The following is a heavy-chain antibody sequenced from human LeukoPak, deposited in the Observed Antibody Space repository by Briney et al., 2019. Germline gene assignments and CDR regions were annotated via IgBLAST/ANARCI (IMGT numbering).Heavy chain of an antibody. V-gene: IGHV4-59*08. J-gene: IGHJ1*01. D-gene: IGHD1-1*01. CDR2: IYYSGST. Sequence: SETLSLTCTVSGGSLSSYYWRRIRQPPGKGLEGVRHIYYSGSTNYNPSLESRVTVSLDTSKNQFSLKLSSVTAADTAVYYCAGLARGTRPPDYFQHWGQGTLVTVSS. CDR3: AGLARGTRPPDYFQH. CDR1: GGSLSSYY.